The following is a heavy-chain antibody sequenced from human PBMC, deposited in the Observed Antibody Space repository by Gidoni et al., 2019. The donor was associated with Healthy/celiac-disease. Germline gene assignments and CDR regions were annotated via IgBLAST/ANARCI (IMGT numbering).Heavy chain of an antibody. CDR3: ARDRPTSSSTTLYYFDY. CDR2: IIPIFGTA. D-gene: IGHD6-6*01. J-gene: IGHJ4*02. V-gene: IGHV1-69*01. CDR1: GGTFSSYA. Sequence: QVQLVQSGAEVTKPGSSVKVSCKASGGTFSSYAISWVRQAPGQGLEWMGGIIPIFGTANYAQKFQGRVTITADESTSTAYMELSSLRSEDTAVYYCARDRPTSSSTTLYYFDYWGQGTLVTVSS.